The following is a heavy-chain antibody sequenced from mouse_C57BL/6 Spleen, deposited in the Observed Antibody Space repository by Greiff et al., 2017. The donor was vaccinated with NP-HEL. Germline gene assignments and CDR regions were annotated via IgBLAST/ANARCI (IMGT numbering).Heavy chain of an antibody. V-gene: IGHV1-64*01. J-gene: IGHJ4*01. Sequence: VQLQQPGAELVKPGASVKLSCKASGYTFTSYWMHWVKQRPGQGLEWIGMIHPNSGSTNYNEKFKSKATLTVDKSSSTAYMQLSSLTSEDSAVYYCARDYEGYAMDYWGQGTSVTVSS. CDR3: ARDYEGYAMDY. D-gene: IGHD1-1*01. CDR1: GYTFTSYW. CDR2: IHPNSGST.